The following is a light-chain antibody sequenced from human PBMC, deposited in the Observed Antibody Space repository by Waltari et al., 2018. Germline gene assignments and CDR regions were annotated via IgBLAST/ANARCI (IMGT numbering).Light chain of an antibody. V-gene: IGLV3-1*01. J-gene: IGLJ3*02. CDR3: QTWDRKSLV. Sequence: SYDLTQPTSVSVSPGPTGSISCPGDNLGDEHACWYQKKAGQSPILVIFEDDKRPSGIPGRFSGSKSGNTATLTISGAQSSDESDYYCQTWDRKSLVFGGGTK. CDR2: EDD. CDR1: NLGDEH.